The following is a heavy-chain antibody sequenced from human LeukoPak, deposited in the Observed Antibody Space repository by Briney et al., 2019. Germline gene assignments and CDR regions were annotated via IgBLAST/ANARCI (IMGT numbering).Heavy chain of an antibody. J-gene: IGHJ6*02. D-gene: IGHD6-25*01. V-gene: IGHV1-69*13. CDR2: IIPIFGTA. CDR3: ARRSGLDYYYYAMDV. Sequence: SVTVSCKVSGYTLTELSMHWVRQAPGQGLEWMGGIIPIFGTANYAQKFQDRVMITADESTSTAYMELSSLRSEDTAIYYCARRSGLDYYYYAMDVWGQGTTVTVSS. CDR1: GYTLTELS.